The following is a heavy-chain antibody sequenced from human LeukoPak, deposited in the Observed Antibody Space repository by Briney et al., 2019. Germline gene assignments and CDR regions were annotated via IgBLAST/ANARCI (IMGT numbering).Heavy chain of an antibody. V-gene: IGHV3-21*01. CDR3: ARDLEAYYDSSVYSLSLHDY. Sequence: GGSLRLSCAVSGFTFSSYSMNCVRQAPGKGLEWVSSISSSSSYIYYADSVKGRFTISRDNAKNSLYPQMNSLRAEDTAVYYCARDLEAYYDSSVYSLSLHDYWGQGTLVTVSS. CDR2: ISSSSSYI. J-gene: IGHJ4*02. CDR1: GFTFSSYS. D-gene: IGHD3-22*01.